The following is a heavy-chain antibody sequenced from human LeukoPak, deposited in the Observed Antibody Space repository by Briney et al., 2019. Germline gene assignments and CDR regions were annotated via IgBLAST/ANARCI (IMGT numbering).Heavy chain of an antibody. Sequence: PSETLSLTCAVYGGSFSGYYWSWIRQPPGKGLEWIGEINHSGSTSYNPSLKSRVTISVDTSKNQFSLKLSSVTAADTAVYYCARANLRWYQIGGLDYWGQGTLVTVSS. CDR1: GGSFSGYY. CDR3: ARANLRWYQIGGLDY. D-gene: IGHD4-23*01. J-gene: IGHJ4*02. V-gene: IGHV4-34*01. CDR2: INHSGST.